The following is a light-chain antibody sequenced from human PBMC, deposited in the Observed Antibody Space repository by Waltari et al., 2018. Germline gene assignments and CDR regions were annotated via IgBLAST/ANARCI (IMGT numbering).Light chain of an antibody. J-gene: IGLJ1*01. V-gene: IGLV1-51*01. CDR1: TSSIGQYS. Sequence: QSALTQPPSVSAAPGQKVTISCSGSTSSIGQYSVSWYQQLPGTAPKLLIYDSRKRPAGMPGRFSASKSGTSATLEISGLRPEDEAHYYCEAWDDRLTAEVFGTGTEVTVL. CDR2: DSR. CDR3: EAWDDRLTAEV.